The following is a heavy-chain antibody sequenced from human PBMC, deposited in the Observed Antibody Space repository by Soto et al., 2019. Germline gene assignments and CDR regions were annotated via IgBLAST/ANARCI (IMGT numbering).Heavy chain of an antibody. Sequence: ASVKVSCKASGYTFTGYYMHWVRQAPGQGLEWMGWINPNSGGTNYAQKFQGRVTMTRDTSISTAYMELSRLRSDDTAVYYCARTMVVAKNGAVEYWGQGTLVNVSS. J-gene: IGHJ4*02. V-gene: IGHV1-2*02. D-gene: IGHD5-12*01. CDR2: INPNSGGT. CDR1: GYTFTGYY. CDR3: ARTMVVAKNGAVEY.